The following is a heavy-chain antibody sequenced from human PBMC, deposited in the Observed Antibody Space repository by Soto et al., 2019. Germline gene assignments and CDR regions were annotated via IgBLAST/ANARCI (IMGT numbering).Heavy chain of an antibody. D-gene: IGHD1-26*01. Sequence: ASVKVSCKASGGTFSSYAISWVRQAPGQGLEWMGGIIPIFGTANYAQKFQGRVTITADESTSTAYMELSSLRSEDTAVYYCARVPTRERNYFDYWGQGTPVTVSS. CDR1: GGTFSSYA. V-gene: IGHV1-69*13. J-gene: IGHJ4*02. CDR2: IIPIFGTA. CDR3: ARVPTRERNYFDY.